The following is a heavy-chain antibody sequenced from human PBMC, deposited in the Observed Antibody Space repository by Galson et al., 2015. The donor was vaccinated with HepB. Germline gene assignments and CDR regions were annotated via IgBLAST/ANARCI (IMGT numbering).Heavy chain of an antibody. J-gene: IGHJ4*02. CDR3: ARGVGGRFLEWFYDSHFDY. Sequence: SLRLSCAASGFTFSSYWMSWVRQAPGKGLEWVANIKQDGSEKYYVDSVKGRFTISRDNAKNSLYLQMNSLRAEDTAVYYCARGVGGRFLEWFYDSHFDYWCQGTLVTVCS. D-gene: IGHD3-3*01. V-gene: IGHV3-7*03. CDR1: GFTFSSYW. CDR2: IKQDGSEK.